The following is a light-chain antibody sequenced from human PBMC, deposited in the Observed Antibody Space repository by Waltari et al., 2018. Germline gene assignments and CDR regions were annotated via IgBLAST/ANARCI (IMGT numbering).Light chain of an antibody. V-gene: IGKV2-30*02. CDR1: QILVHSDGNTY. J-gene: IGKJ1*01. CDR3: MQGTHWPWT. CDR2: RVS. Sequence: DVVMTQSPLSLPVTLGQPASISCRSSQILVHSDGNTYLNWFQQRPGQSPRRLFYRVSNRDSGVPDRFSGSGSGTDFTLKISRVEADDVGVYYCMQGTHWPWTFGQGTKVEIK.